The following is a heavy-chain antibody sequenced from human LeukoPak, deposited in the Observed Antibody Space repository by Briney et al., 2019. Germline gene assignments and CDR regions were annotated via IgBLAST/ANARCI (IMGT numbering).Heavy chain of an antibody. Sequence: GASVKVSCKASGYTFTSYDINLVRQATGQGLEWMGWMNPNSGNTGYAQKFQGRVTMTRNTPISTAYMELSSLRSEGTAVYYCAGAGLRAKTKFDYWGQGTLATVSS. CDR3: AGAGLRAKTKFDY. D-gene: IGHD4-17*01. CDR2: MNPNSGNT. V-gene: IGHV1-8*01. CDR1: GYTFTSYD. J-gene: IGHJ4*02.